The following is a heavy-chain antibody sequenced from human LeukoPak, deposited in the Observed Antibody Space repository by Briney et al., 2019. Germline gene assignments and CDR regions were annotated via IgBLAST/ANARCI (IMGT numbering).Heavy chain of an antibody. CDR3: AIDRKFGELKDNIDY. J-gene: IGHJ4*02. D-gene: IGHD3-10*01. CDR1: GFTFSSCS. Sequence: PGGSLRLSCAASGFTFSSCSMNWLRQAPGKRLEWVSSISSSSYIYYADSVKGRFTISRDNAKNSLYLQMNSLRAEDTAVYYCAIDRKFGELKDNIDYWGQGTLVTVSS. CDR2: ISSSSYI. V-gene: IGHV3-21*01.